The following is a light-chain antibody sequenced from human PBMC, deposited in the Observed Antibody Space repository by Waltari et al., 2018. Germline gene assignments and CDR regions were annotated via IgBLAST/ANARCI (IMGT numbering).Light chain of an antibody. Sequence: QSVLTQPPSTSGTPGQRVTISRSGSSPNIGSIHVHWYQHLPGTAPRLPIFSNDQRPSGVPDRFSGSKSGTSASLAISGLQSDDESDYFCAAWDDSLNGMVFGGGTHLTVL. CDR3: AAWDDSLNGMV. CDR2: SND. V-gene: IGLV1-44*01. J-gene: IGLJ3*02. CDR1: SPNIGSIH.